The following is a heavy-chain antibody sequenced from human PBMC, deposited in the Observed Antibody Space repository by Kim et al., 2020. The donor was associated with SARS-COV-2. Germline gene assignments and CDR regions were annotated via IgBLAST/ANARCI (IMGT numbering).Heavy chain of an antibody. CDR1: GGSFSGYY. D-gene: IGHD3-22*01. CDR3: ASNSGYYLRSLDY. V-gene: IGHV4-34*01. Sequence: SETLSLTCAVYGGSFSGYYWSWIRQPPGKGLEWIGEINHSGSTNYNPSLKSRVTISVDASKNQFSLKLSSVTAADTAVYYCASNSGYYLRSLDYWGQGTLVTVSS. J-gene: IGHJ4*02. CDR2: INHSGST.